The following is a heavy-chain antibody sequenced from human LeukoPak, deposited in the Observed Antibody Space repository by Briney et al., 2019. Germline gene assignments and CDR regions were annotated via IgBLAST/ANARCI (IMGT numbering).Heavy chain of an antibody. D-gene: IGHD1-14*01. CDR2: VFYTGTT. CDR1: GGSISSSSYY. CDR3: ARSNGTWRYFFDS. Sequence: SETLSLTCTVSGGSISSSSYYWGWIRQPPGKRLEWNGSVFYTGTTYCNPSLKSRVTISVDTSKTQFSLRLSSVTATDTAVYYCARSNGTWRYFFDSWGQGTLVTVSS. J-gene: IGHJ4*02. V-gene: IGHV4-39*01.